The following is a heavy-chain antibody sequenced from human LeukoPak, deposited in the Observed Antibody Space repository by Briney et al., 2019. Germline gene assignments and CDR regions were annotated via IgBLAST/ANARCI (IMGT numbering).Heavy chain of an antibody. J-gene: IGHJ6*03. Sequence: GGSLRLSCAASGFTFSSYWMSWVRQAPGKGLEWVANIKQDGSEKYYVDSVKGRFTLSRDNAKNSLHLQMNSLRAEDRAVYYCARVRYYGSGNYYPHYYMDVWGKGTTVTISS. CDR3: ARVRYYGSGNYYPHYYMDV. CDR2: IKQDGSEK. CDR1: GFTFSSYW. V-gene: IGHV3-7*01. D-gene: IGHD3-10*01.